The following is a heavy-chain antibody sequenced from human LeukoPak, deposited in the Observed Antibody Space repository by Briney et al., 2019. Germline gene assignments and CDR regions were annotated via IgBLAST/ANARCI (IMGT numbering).Heavy chain of an antibody. CDR3: ARGEGYSGYDSRGDFDY. CDR1: GFTFSSYG. J-gene: IGHJ4*02. V-gene: IGHV3-33*01. D-gene: IGHD5-12*01. Sequence: PGRSLRLSCAASGFTFSSYGMHWVRQAPGKGLEWVAVIWYDGSNKYYADSVKGRFTISRGNSKNTLYLQMNSLRAEDTAVYYCARGEGYSGYDSRGDFDYWGQGTLVTVSS. CDR2: IWYDGSNK.